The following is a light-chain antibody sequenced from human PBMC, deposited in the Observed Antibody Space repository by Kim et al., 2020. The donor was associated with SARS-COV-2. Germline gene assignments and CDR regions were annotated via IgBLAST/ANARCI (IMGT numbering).Light chain of an antibody. CDR3: AAWDDSLRGV. CDR1: SSNIGSNY. CDR2: RNN. Sequence: PGQRVTISCSGSSSNIGSNYVYWYQQLPGTAPKLLTYRNNQRPSGVPDRFSGSKSGTSASLAISGLRSEDEADYYCAAWDDSLRGVFGGGTQLTVL. J-gene: IGLJ3*02. V-gene: IGLV1-47*01.